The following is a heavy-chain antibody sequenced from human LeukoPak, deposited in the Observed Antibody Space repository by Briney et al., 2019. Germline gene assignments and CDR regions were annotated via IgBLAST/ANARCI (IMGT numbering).Heavy chain of an antibody. CDR2: IYYSGST. J-gene: IGHJ6*02. D-gene: IGHD3-22*01. V-gene: IGHV4-59*08. Sequence: SETLSLTCTVSGGSISSYYWSWIRQPPGKGLEWIGYIYYSGSTNYNPSLKSRVTISVDTSKNQFSLKLSSVTAADTAVSYCARHSYYYDSSGYYGPRVYYYYGMDVWGQGTTVTVSS. CDR3: ARHSYYYDSSGYYGPRVYYYYGMDV. CDR1: GGSISSYY.